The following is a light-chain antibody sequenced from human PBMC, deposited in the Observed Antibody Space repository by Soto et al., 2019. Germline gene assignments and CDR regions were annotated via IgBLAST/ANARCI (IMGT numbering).Light chain of an antibody. CDR3: HQYGSSPWT. CDR1: QSVYSSY. J-gene: IGKJ1*01. Sequence: EIMLTQSPGTLSLSPGERATLSCRASQSVYSSYLAWYQQRPGQAPRLLFYDASIRATGIPDRFSGSVSGTDFSLTISRLEPEDFAVYYCHQYGSSPWTFGQGTKVEIK. V-gene: IGKV3-20*01. CDR2: DAS.